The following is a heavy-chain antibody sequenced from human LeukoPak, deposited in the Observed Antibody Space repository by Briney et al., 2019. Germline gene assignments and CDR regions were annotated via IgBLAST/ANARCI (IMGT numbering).Heavy chain of an antibody. V-gene: IGHV4-30-4*01. D-gene: IGHD3-22*01. CDR1: GGSISSGDYY. Sequence: SETLSLTCTVSGGSISSGDYYWSWIRQPPGKGLEWIGYIYYSGSTYYNPSLKSRVTISVDTSKNQFSLKLRSVTAADTAVYYCARVRVGYYDSSGYFDYWGQGTLVTVSS. CDR3: ARVRVGYYDSSGYFDY. CDR2: IYYSGST. J-gene: IGHJ4*02.